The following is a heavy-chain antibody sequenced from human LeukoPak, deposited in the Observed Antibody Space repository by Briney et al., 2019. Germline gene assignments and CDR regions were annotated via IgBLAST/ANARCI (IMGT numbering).Heavy chain of an antibody. V-gene: IGHV6-1*01. CDR3: ARVSGYSSSWYSVFRHYFDY. D-gene: IGHD6-13*01. CDR2: TYYRSKWSN. CDR1: GDSVSSNSAA. Sequence: SLTLSLTCAISGDSVSSNSAAWNWIRQSPSRGLEWLGRTYYRSKWSNDYAISVKSRITINPDTSKNQFSLHLNSVTPEDTAVYYCARVSGYSSSWYSVFRHYFDYWGQGTLVTVSS. J-gene: IGHJ4*02.